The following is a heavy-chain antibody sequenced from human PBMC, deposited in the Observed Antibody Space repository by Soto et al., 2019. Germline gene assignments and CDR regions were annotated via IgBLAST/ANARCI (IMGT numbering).Heavy chain of an antibody. Sequence: PSETLSLTCTVSGGSISSYYWSWIRQPPGKGLEWIGYIYYSGSTNYNPSLKSRVTISVDTSKNQFSLKLSSVTAADTAVYYCASGYCSGGSCDQYFQHWGQGTLVTVSS. V-gene: IGHV4-59*01. CDR3: ASGYCSGGSCDQYFQH. J-gene: IGHJ1*01. CDR1: GGSISSYY. D-gene: IGHD2-15*01. CDR2: IYYSGST.